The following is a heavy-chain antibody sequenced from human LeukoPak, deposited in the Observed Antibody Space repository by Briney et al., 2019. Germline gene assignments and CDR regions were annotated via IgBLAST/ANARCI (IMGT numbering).Heavy chain of an antibody. J-gene: IGHJ5*02. CDR1: GFTFSNAW. CDR3: ARGYDSSTWYRFDP. D-gene: IGHD6-13*01. Sequence: KSGGSLRLSCAASGFTFSNAWMSWVRQAPGKGLEWVSSITSSSSYMYYADSVKGRFTISRDNAKNSLYLQMNSLGAEDTAVYYCARGYDSSTWYRFDPWGQGTLVTVSS. V-gene: IGHV3-21*01. CDR2: ITSSSSYM.